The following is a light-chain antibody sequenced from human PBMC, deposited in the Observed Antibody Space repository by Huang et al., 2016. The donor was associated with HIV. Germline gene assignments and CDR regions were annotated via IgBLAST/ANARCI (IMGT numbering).Light chain of an antibody. CDR2: AAS. J-gene: IGKJ1*01. CDR1: QDITND. CDR3: LQDFTYPRT. V-gene: IGKV1-6*02. Sequence: AIQLTQSPSSLSASVGDRVTITCRASQDITNDLGWYQQKPGKAPKLLISAASTLRSGVPSRFSGSGSGTDFTLTISSLQPEEFATYVCLQDFTYPRTFGQGTRVEI.